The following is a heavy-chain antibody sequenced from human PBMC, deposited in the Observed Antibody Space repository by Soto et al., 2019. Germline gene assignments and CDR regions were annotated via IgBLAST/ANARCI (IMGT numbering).Heavy chain of an antibody. CDR3: AHAILYCTVGSCSTYFDS. J-gene: IGHJ4*02. CDR2: IYWDDDK. CDR1: GFSLGTHGVA. V-gene: IGHV2-5*02. Sequence: QITLKESGPTLVKPTQTLTLTCTFSGFSLGTHGVAVGWVRQPAGKALEWLALIYWDDDKYYSASLNSRLTITKDTSKNQVVLTMTSMDPVDTGTYSCAHAILYCTVGSCSTYFDSWGQGTLVTVSS. D-gene: IGHD2-15*01.